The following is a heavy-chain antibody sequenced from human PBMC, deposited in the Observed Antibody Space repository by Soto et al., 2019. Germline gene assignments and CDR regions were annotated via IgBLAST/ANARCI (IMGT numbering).Heavy chain of an antibody. Sequence: QVQLVQSGAEVKKPGSSVKVSCKASGGTFNTYTISWVRQAPGQGLEWMGRIIPILGIAKYAQKFQGRVMITADKSTSTAYMELSSLRSEDTAVYYCAREIAVAGKTSDVFEIWGQGTMVTVSS. CDR2: IIPILGIA. CDR3: AREIAVAGKTSDVFEI. CDR1: GGTFNTYT. J-gene: IGHJ3*02. D-gene: IGHD6-19*01. V-gene: IGHV1-69*02.